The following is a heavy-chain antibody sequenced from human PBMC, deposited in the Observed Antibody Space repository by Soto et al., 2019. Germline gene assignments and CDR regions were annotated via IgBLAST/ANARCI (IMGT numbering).Heavy chain of an antibody. D-gene: IGHD3-22*01. Sequence: SVKVSCKASGGTFSSYAISWVRQAPGQGLEWMGGIIPIFGTANYAQKFQGRVTITADESTSTAYMELSSLRSEDTAVYYCASGPLPLYYYDSSGPSAFDIWGQGTMVTVSS. CDR2: IIPIFGTA. V-gene: IGHV1-69*13. J-gene: IGHJ3*02. CDR3: ASGPLPLYYYDSSGPSAFDI. CDR1: GGTFSSYA.